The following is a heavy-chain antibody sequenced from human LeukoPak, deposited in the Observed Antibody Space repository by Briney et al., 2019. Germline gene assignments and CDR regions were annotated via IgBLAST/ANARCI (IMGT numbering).Heavy chain of an antibody. CDR2: ISAYNGNT. V-gene: IGHV1-18*01. Sequence: ASVKVSCKASGYTFTSYDINWVRQATGQGLEWMGWISAYNGNTNYAQKLQGRVTMTTDTSTSTAYMELRSLRSDDTAVYYCARDRLQLWLPYDYWGQGTLVTVSS. D-gene: IGHD5-18*01. CDR3: ARDRLQLWLPYDY. CDR1: GYTFTSYD. J-gene: IGHJ4*02.